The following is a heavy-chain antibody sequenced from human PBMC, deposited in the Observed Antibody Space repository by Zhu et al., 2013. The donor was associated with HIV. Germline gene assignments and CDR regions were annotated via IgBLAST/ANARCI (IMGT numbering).Heavy chain of an antibody. V-gene: IGHV1-18*01. D-gene: IGHD6-19*01. CDR1: GYTFTSYG. Sequence: QVQLVQSGAEVKKPGASVKVSCKASGYTFTSYGISWVRQAPGQGLEWMGWISAYNGNTNYAQKLQGRVTMTTDTSTSTAYMELRSLRSDDTAVYYCARDLTGYSSGWYGVDLDYVGPGNPGHRLL. J-gene: IGHJ4*02. CDR3: ARDLTGYSSGWYGVDLDY. CDR2: ISAYNGNT.